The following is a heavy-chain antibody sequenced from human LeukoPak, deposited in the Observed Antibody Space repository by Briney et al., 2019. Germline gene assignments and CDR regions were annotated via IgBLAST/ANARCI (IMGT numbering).Heavy chain of an antibody. CDR3: ARHYDSSGYYYFDY. CDR2: ISSSSSTI. V-gene: IGHV3-48*01. Sequence: PGGSLRLSCAASGFTFSSYSMNWVRQAPGKGLEWVSYISSSSSTIYYADSVKGRFTISRDNAKNLLYLQMNSLRAEDTAVYYCARHYDSSGYYYFDYWGQGTLVTVSS. D-gene: IGHD3-22*01. J-gene: IGHJ4*02. CDR1: GFTFSSYS.